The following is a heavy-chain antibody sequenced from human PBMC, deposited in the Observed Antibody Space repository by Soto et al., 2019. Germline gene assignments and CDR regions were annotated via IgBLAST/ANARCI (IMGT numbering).Heavy chain of an antibody. CDR2: INPHGGST. V-gene: IGHV1-46*01. CDR3: ARLAGECFGIILEGFNWFAL. CDR1: RAAFPSYY. D-gene: IGHD3-10*01. Sequence: SVTVVCKIPRAAFPSYYLKCAHQAPGPGLEWMGVINPHGGSTKYAQKFQGRITMTRDTSRSKRYLALSTLRSDDAAIYYCARLAGECFGIILEGFNWFALWVQVTLV. J-gene: IGHJ5*02.